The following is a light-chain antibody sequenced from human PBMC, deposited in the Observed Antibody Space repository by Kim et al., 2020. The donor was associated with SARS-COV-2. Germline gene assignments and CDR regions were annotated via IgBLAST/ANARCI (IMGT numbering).Light chain of an antibody. CDR3: SSYAGSYTWV. CDR1: ISDVGRYNY. V-gene: IGLV2-11*01. Sequence: GQSVTLSCTGTISDVGRYNYVSWYQQHPGKAPKLMIYDVTKRPSGVPDRFSGSKSGNTASLTISGLQAEDETDYYCSSYAGSYTWVFGGGTKLTVL. J-gene: IGLJ3*02. CDR2: DVT.